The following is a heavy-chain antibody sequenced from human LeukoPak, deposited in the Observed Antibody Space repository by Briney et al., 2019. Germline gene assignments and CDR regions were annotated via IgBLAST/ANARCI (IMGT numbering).Heavy chain of an antibody. CDR3: AKDKAPLYSGYDWDLEF. J-gene: IGHJ4*02. CDR1: GFTFHQYA. V-gene: IGHV3-9*01. CDR2: ISWNSGSI. Sequence: GGSLRLSCAASGFTFHQYAIHWVRQVPGKGLEWVSGISWNSGSIGYADSVKGRFTISRDSAKNSVYLQMNSLRPEDTALYYCAKDKAPLYSGYDWDLEFWGQGTLVTVSS. D-gene: IGHD5-12*01.